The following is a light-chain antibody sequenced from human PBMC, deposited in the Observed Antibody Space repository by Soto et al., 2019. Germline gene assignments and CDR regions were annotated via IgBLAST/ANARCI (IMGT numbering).Light chain of an antibody. CDR1: QGISSS. Sequence: DIQLTQSPSFLSASVGDRVTITCRASQGISSSLAWYQQKPGKAPKLLIYTASTLQSGVPSRFSGSGSGTEFTLTISSLRPEDFATYYCQQLNSYPRTFGQGTKLEIK. CDR3: QQLNSYPRT. V-gene: IGKV1-9*01. CDR2: TAS. J-gene: IGKJ2*01.